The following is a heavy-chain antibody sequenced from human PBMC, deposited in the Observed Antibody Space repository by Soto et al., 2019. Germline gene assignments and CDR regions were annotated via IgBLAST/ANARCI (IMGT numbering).Heavy chain of an antibody. Sequence: EVQLVESGGGLVQPGGSLRLSCAASGVTVSNNYMSWVRQAPGKGLAWVSVIYSGGRTYYADSVKGRFIISRDSSKNTLYLQMNSLRAEDTAVYYCARDTNDDYRGQGTLVTVSS. CDR3: ARDTNDDY. J-gene: IGHJ4*02. D-gene: IGHD1-1*01. V-gene: IGHV3-66*01. CDR2: IYSGGRT. CDR1: GVTVSNNY.